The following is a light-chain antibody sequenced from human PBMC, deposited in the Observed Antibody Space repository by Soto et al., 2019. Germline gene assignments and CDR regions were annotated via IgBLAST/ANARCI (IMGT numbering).Light chain of an antibody. CDR2: AAS. CDR1: QSISSY. V-gene: IGKV1-39*01. CDR3: QQIYRSQWT. J-gene: IGKJ1*01. Sequence: DIQMTQSPSSLSASVGDRVTITFRASQSISSYLNWYQQKPGKAPKLLIYAASSLQSGVPSRFSCSGSEQDLARTISSLQPEDFASYYCQQIYRSQWTLGQGIKVDIK.